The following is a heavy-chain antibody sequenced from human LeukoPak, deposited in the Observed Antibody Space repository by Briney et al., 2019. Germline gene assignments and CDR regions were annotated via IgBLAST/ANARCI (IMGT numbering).Heavy chain of an antibody. V-gene: IGHV4-4*02. CDR3: AREGGPYRPLDY. Sequence: SETLSLTCGVSGGSITTTNWWTWVRQPPGEGLEWIGEVHLSGRTHYNPSLESRVTMSVDMSENHISLRLTSVTAADTAVYYCAREGGPYRPLDYSGQGTLVTVSS. CDR2: VHLSGRT. J-gene: IGHJ4*02. CDR1: GGSITTTNW.